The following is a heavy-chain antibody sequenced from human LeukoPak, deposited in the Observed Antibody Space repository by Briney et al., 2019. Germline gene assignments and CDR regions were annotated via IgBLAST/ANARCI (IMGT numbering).Heavy chain of an antibody. CDR2: ISWNSGSI. CDR1: GFTFSSYA. CDR3: AKDIGPDYYGSGSFDY. Sequence: GGSLRLSCAASGFTFSSYAMSWVRQAPGKGLEWVSGISWNSGSIGYADSVKGRFTISRDNAKNSLYLQMNSLRAEDTALYYCAKDIGPDYYGSGSFDYWGQGTLVTVSS. D-gene: IGHD3-10*01. V-gene: IGHV3-9*01. J-gene: IGHJ4*02.